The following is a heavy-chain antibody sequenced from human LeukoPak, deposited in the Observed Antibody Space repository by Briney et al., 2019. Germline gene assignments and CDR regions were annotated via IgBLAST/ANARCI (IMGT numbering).Heavy chain of an antibody. J-gene: IGHJ4*02. V-gene: IGHV6-1*01. CDR2: TYYRSKWYN. Sequence: SQTLSLTCAISGGCVSSDCATWNWLRPSPSRDLVWLGKTYYRSKWYNDYAVSVKSRITINPDTSKNQFSLQLNSVTPEDTAVYYCTRDGSSSSFDYWGQGTLVTVSS. D-gene: IGHD6-6*01. CDR1: GGCVSSDCAT. CDR3: TRDGSSSSFDY.